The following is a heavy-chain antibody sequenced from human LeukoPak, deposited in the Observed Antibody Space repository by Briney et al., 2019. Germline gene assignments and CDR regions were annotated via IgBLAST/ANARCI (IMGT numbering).Heavy chain of an antibody. CDR3: ATLGEYYDSSGYYYD. J-gene: IGHJ4*02. CDR1: GGSFSGYY. CDR2: INHSGST. V-gene: IGHV4-34*01. D-gene: IGHD3-22*01. Sequence: PSETLSLTCAVYGGSFSGYYWSWIRQPPGKGLEWIGEINHSGSTNYNPSLKSRVTISVDTSKNQFSLKLTSVTAADTAVYYCATLGEYYDSSGYYYDWGQGTLVTVSS.